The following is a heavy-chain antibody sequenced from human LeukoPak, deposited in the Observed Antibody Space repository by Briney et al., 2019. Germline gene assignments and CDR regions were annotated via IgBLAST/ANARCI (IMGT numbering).Heavy chain of an antibody. CDR2: ITGDGSTP. J-gene: IGHJ5*02. Sequence: GGSLRLSCATSGFVFSNYAMNWVRQAPGKGLEYVSAITGDGSTPYYANSVKGRFTISRDNSRNTLYRQMGSLRSEDMAVYYCARVGFSGYDSWGQGTLVTVSS. CDR1: GFVFSNYA. V-gene: IGHV3-64*01. CDR3: ARVGFSGYDS. D-gene: IGHD5-12*01.